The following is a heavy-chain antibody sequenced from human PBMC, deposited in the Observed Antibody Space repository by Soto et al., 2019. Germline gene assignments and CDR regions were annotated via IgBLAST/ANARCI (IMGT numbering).Heavy chain of an antibody. D-gene: IGHD6-13*01. CDR1: GFTFSSYG. CDR2: ISYDGSNK. Sequence: GGSLRLSCAASGFTFSSYGMHWVRQAPGKGLEWVAVISYDGSNKYYADSVKGRFTISRDNSKNTLYLQMNSLRVEDTAVYYCAKDEETYSSSWYPDYWGQGTLVTVSS. J-gene: IGHJ4*02. CDR3: AKDEETYSSSWYPDY. V-gene: IGHV3-30*18.